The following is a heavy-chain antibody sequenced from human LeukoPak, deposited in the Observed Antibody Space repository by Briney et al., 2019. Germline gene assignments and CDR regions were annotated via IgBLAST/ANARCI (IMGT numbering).Heavy chain of an antibody. CDR2: INPNSGGT. D-gene: IGHD3-22*01. CDR3: ARRRGNPLYDSSGSPRATFDY. V-gene: IGHV1-2*02. J-gene: IGHJ4*02. CDR1: GYTFTSYY. Sequence: GASVKVSCKASGYTFTSYYMHWVRQAPGQGLEWMGWINPNSGGTNYAQKFQGRVTMTRDTSISTAYMELSRLRSDDTAVYYCARRRGNPLYDSSGSPRATFDYWGQGTLVTVSS.